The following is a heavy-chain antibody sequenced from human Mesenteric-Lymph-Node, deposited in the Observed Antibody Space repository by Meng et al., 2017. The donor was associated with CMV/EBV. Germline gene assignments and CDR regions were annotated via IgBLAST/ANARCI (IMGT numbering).Heavy chain of an antibody. CDR1: GDSVSSNSAA. D-gene: IGHD2-15*01. J-gene: IGHJ6*02. CDR3: GRAQVAHGLDV. Sequence: SETLSLTCAISGDSVSSNSAAWNWIRRSPSRGLEWLGRTYYRSKWYNDYAVSVKSRITINPDTSKNQFSLQLNSVTPEDTAVYYCGRAQVAHGLDVWGQGTTVTVSS. CDR2: TYYRSKWYN. V-gene: IGHV6-1*01.